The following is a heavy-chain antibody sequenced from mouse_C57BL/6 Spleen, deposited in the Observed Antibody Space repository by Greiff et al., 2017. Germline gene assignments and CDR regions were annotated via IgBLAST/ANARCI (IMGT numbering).Heavy chain of an antibody. CDR3: ARNYGSSYVWYFDV. CDR1: GFSLTSYG. V-gene: IGHV2-2*01. CDR2: IWSGGST. D-gene: IGHD1-1*01. Sequence: QVQLQQSGPGLVQPSQSLSITCTVSGFSLTSYGVHWVRQSPGQGLEWLGVIWSGGSTDYNAAFISRLSISKDNSKSKVFFKMNSLQADDTAIYYCARNYGSSYVWYFDVWGTGTTVTVSS. J-gene: IGHJ1*03.